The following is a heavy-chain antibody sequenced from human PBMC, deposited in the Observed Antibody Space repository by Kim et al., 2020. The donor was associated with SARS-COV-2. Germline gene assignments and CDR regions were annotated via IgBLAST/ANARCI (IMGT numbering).Heavy chain of an antibody. CDR3: ASTTYYYDSSGPNDAFDI. D-gene: IGHD3-22*01. Sequence: KCRFTISRDNANNSLYLQMNSLRAEDTAVYYCASTTYYYDSSGPNDAFDIWGQGTMVTVSS. J-gene: IGHJ3*02. V-gene: IGHV3-11*06.